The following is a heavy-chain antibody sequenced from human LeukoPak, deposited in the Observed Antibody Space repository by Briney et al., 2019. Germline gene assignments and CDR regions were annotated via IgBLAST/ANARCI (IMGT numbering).Heavy chain of an antibody. V-gene: IGHV3-21*01. Sequence: GGSLRLSCAASGFTFSSYSMNWVRQAPGKGLEWVSSISSSSSYIYYADSVKGRFTISRDNAKNSLYLQMNSLRAEDTAVYYCAREKLYSSSYYYYYYMDVWGKGTTVTVSS. D-gene: IGHD6-6*01. CDR1: GFTFSSYS. CDR2: ISSSSSYI. CDR3: AREKLYSSSYYYYYYMDV. J-gene: IGHJ6*03.